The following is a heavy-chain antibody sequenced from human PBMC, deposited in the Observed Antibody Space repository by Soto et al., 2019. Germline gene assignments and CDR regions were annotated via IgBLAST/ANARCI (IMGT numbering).Heavy chain of an antibody. CDR3: ANARYYIGYWYGLVA. Sequence: EVQLLESGGGLVQPGGSLRLSCAASGFIFSSCAMNWVRQAPGRGLEWVSGISGSGGDAYYAASVKGRFTSSRDTSENTLFLQMHSLRAEDTAVYYCANARYYIGYWYGLVAWGQGTLVTVSS. CDR2: ISGSGGDA. D-gene: IGHD5-12*01. CDR1: GFIFSSCA. V-gene: IGHV3-23*01. J-gene: IGHJ5*02.